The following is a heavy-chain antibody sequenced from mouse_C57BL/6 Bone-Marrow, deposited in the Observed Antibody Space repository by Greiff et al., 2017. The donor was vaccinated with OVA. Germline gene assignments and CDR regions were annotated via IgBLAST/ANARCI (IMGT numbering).Heavy chain of an antibody. CDR3: AREADGCFDY. CDR2: INPNNGGT. J-gene: IGHJ2*01. Sequence: EVQLQESGPELVKPGASVKIPCKASGYTFTDYNMDWVKRSHGKSLEWIGDINPNNGGTIYNQKFKGKATLTVDKSSSTAYMERRSLTSEDTAVYYCAREADGCFDYWGQGTTLTVSS. V-gene: IGHV1-18*01. D-gene: IGHD1-1*01. CDR1: GYTFTDYN.